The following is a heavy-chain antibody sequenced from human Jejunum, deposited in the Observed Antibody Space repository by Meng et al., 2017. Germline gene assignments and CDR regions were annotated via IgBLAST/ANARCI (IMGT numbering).Heavy chain of an antibody. Sequence: SETLSLTCAVSGDSISGYYWNWIRQPAGKGLEWIGRIYISGTTNFNPSFESRVTMSVDTSKNEVSLHMNSVTAADTAVYYCARGGPSGGFDPWGQGTLVTVSS. CDR2: IYISGTT. D-gene: IGHD1-26*01. CDR3: ARGGPSGGFDP. CDR1: GDSISGYY. V-gene: IGHV4-4*07. J-gene: IGHJ5*02.